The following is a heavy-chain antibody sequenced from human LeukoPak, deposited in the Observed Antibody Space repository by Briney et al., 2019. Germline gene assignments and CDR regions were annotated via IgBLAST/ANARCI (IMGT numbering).Heavy chain of an antibody. CDR3: ARGKTYYFDY. CDR2: INPSGGT. CDR1: GGSFRDYS. Sequence: SETLSLTCAVYGGSFRDYSWSWIRQPPGKGLEWIGEINPSGGTNHNPSLMSRLSMSVDTSKNQFSLRLSSVTAADTAVYYCARGKTYYFDYWGQGTLVTVSS. J-gene: IGHJ4*02. V-gene: IGHV4-34*01.